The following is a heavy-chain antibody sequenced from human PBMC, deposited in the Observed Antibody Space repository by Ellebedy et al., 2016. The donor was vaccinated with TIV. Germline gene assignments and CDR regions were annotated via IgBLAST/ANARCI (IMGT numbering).Heavy chain of an antibody. CDR2: ISSSSSTI. D-gene: IGHD3-3*01. CDR3: AGFWSGYMDV. J-gene: IGHJ6*03. Sequence: GESLKISXAASGFTFSSYSMNWVRQAPGKGLEWVSYISSSSSTIYYADSVKGRFTISRDNAKNSLYLQMNSLRAEDTAVYYCAGFWSGYMDVWGKGTTVTVSS. CDR1: GFTFSSYS. V-gene: IGHV3-48*01.